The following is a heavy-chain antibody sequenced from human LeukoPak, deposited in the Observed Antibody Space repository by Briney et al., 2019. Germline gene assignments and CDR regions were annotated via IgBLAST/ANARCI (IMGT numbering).Heavy chain of an antibody. D-gene: IGHD3-22*01. CDR1: GFTFSSYE. V-gene: IGHV3-48*03. CDR2: ISSSGSTI. CDR3: ARALYDSSGYYDY. Sequence: GGSLRLSCAASGFTFSSYEMNWVRQAPGKGLEWVSYISSSGSTIYYADSVKGRFTISRDNAKNSLYLQMNSLRAEDTAVYYCARALYDSSGYYDYWGQGTLVTVSS. J-gene: IGHJ4*02.